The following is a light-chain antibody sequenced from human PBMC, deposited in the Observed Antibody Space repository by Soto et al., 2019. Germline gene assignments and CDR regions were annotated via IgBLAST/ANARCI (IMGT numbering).Light chain of an antibody. CDR1: QGISAW. J-gene: IGKJ2*01. V-gene: IGKV1-5*01. Sequence: DIQMTQSPSTLSASVGDRVTITCRASQGISAWLAWYQQKPGKAPKLLIFDASTLQSGVPSRFSGSGSGTDFTLTISSLQPDDFATYYCQQYSSFWNTFGQGTKVDIK. CDR2: DAS. CDR3: QQYSSFWNT.